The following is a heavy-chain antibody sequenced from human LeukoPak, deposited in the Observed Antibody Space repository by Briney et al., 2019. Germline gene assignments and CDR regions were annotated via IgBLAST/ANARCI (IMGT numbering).Heavy chain of an antibody. J-gene: IGHJ4*02. D-gene: IGHD6-13*01. CDR3: ARASIAGEGDY. Sequence: GGSLRLSCAASGFTFSSYSMNWVRQAPGKGLEWVSVIYSGGSTYYADSVKGRFTISRDNSKNTLYLQMNSLRAEDTAVYYCARASIAGEGDYWGQGTLVTVSS. V-gene: IGHV3-66*02. CDR2: IYSGGST. CDR1: GFTFSSYS.